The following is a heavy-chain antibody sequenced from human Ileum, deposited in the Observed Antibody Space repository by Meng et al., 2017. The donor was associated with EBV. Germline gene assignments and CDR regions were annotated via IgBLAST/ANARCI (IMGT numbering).Heavy chain of an antibody. CDR3: ARDSGYTRSWSGDY. J-gene: IGHJ4*02. CDR2: ISTNTGNP. Sequence: SGFDLKKPGALVKVSCKASVYTFTRNAINWVRQPPGQGLEWMGWISTNTGNPTYAQGFAGRFVFSLDTSVSTAYLQISGLKAEDTAIYYCARDSGYTRSWSGDYWGQGTLVTVSS. V-gene: IGHV7-4-1*02. D-gene: IGHD6-13*01. CDR1: VYTFTRNA.